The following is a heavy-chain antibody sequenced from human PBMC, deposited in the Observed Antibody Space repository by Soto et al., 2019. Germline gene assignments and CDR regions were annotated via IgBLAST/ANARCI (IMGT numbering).Heavy chain of an antibody. V-gene: IGHV3-23*01. D-gene: IGHD2-8*01. CDR1: GFTFYNYA. Sequence: EVQLLESGGGLVRPGGSLRLSCATSGFTFYNYAMNWVRQAPGKGLEWVSTISGGGDGTYYADSVKGRFTISRDNSRNTVYLQMNSLRAEDTAVYYCAKKGLGSLATYCTTGDCHDAFDVWGKGTLVTVSS. J-gene: IGHJ3*01. CDR2: ISGGGDGT. CDR3: AKKGLGSLATYCTTGDCHDAFDV.